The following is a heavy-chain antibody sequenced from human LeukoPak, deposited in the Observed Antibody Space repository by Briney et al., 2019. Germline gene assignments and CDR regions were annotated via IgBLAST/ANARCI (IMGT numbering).Heavy chain of an antibody. CDR3: ARGCSGGSCYDYYFDY. Sequence: SVKVSCKASGGTFSSYAISWVRQAPGQGLEWMGGIIPIFGTANYAQQFQGRVTITTDEYKSTDYIELSSLRSEDTAVYYCARGCSGGSCYDYYFDYWGQGTLVTVSS. J-gene: IGHJ4*02. CDR2: IIPIFGTA. D-gene: IGHD2-15*01. V-gene: IGHV1-69*05. CDR1: GGTFSSYA.